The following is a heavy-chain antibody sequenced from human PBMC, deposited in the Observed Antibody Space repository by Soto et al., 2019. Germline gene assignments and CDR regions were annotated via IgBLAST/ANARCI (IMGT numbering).Heavy chain of an antibody. CDR2: IWYDGSNK. CDR1: GFTFSSYG. D-gene: IGHD2-2*01. J-gene: IGHJ3*02. V-gene: IGHV3-33*01. Sequence: VQLVESGGGVVQPGRSLRLSCAASGFTFSSYGMHWVRQAPGKGLEWVAVIWYDGSNKYYADSVKGRFTISRDNSKNTLYLQMNSLRAEDTAVYYCARDTDIVVVPAAIRGAFDIWGQGTMVTVSS. CDR3: ARDTDIVVVPAAIRGAFDI.